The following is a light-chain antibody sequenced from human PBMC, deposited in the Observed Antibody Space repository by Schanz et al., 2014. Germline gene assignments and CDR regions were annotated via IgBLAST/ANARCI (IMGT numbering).Light chain of an antibody. CDR2: GAS. Sequence: EIVMTQSPATLSVSPGERATLSCRASQSVTNNLAWYQQKPGQAPRLLFYGASTRAPGIPARFSGSGSGTEFTLTISSLQSEDFAVYYCQHRFNWPWRFGQGTKLEIK. J-gene: IGKJ1*01. CDR1: QSVTNN. CDR3: QHRFNWPWR. V-gene: IGKV3-15*01.